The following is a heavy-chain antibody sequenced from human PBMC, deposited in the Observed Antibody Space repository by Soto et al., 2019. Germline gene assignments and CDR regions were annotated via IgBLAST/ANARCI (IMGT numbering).Heavy chain of an antibody. J-gene: IGHJ5*02. CDR1: GGSFSGYY. V-gene: IGHV4-34*01. Sequence: SETLSLTCAVYGGSFSGYYWSWIRQPPGKGLEWIGEINHSGSTNYNPSLKSRVTISVDTSKNQFSLKLSSVTAADTAVYYCARGRPVHYYGSGSYYKKNWFDPWGQGTLVTVSS. CDR3: ARGRPVHYYGSGSYYKKNWFDP. CDR2: INHSGST. D-gene: IGHD3-10*01.